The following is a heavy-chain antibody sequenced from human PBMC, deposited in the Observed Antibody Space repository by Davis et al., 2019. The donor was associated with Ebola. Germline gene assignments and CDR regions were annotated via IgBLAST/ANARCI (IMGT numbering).Heavy chain of an antibody. V-gene: IGHV1-69*13. CDR1: GGTFSSYA. CDR2: IIPIFGTA. J-gene: IGHJ6*02. D-gene: IGHD3-22*01. Sequence: AASVKVSCKASGGTFSSYAISWVRQAPGQGLEWMGGIIPIFGTANYAQKFQGRVTITADESTSTAYMELSSLRSEDTAVYYCARGSYYYDSSGIMFSYGMDVWGQGTTVTVSS. CDR3: ARGSYYYDSSGIMFSYGMDV.